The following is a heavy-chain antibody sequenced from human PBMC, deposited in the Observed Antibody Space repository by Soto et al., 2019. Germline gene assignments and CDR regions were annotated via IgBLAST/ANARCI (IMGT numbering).Heavy chain of an antibody. CDR1: GGSISGYY. D-gene: IGHD6-13*01. CDR2: MSYSGST. V-gene: IGHV4-30-4*08. Sequence: SETLSLTCTVSGGSISGYYWSWIRQPPGKGLEWIGFMSYSGSTSYNASLKSRVTISVDTSKSQFSLNLSFVTAADTAVYYCARDLYSTSWYVRAFDMWGQGTMVTVSS. J-gene: IGHJ3*02. CDR3: ARDLYSTSWYVRAFDM.